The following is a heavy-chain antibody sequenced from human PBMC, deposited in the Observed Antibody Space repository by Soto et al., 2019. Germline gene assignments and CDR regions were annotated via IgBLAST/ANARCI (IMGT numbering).Heavy chain of an antibody. CDR2: ISAAGDP. Sequence: EVQLVESGGGLVQPGGSLRLSCEASGFTFRNYDMHWVRQGTGKGLEWVSGISAAGDPDYADSVEGRFTISRENAQNSFFLQMYSLRFGDTAVYYCARTDRDFYGLDVWGQGTTVIVTS. CDR1: GFTFRNYD. J-gene: IGHJ6*02. CDR3: ARTDRDFYGLDV. V-gene: IGHV3-13*05.